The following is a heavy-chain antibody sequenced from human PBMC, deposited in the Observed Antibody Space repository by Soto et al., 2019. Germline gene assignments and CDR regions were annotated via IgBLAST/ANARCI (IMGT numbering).Heavy chain of an antibody. V-gene: IGHV3-23*01. CDR3: AKDPYSSGWYDAFDI. CDR1: GFTFSSYA. J-gene: IGHJ3*02. CDR2: ISGSGGST. D-gene: IGHD6-19*01. Sequence: EVQLLESGGGLVQPGGSLRLSCAASGFTFSSYAMSWVRQAPGKGLEWVSAISGSGGSTYYADSVKGRFTISRDNSXITLYLQMNSLRAEDTAVYYCAKDPYSSGWYDAFDIWGQGTMVTVSS.